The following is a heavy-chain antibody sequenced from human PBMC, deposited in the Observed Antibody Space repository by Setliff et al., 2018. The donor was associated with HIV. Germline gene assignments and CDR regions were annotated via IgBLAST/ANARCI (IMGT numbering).Heavy chain of an antibody. CDR2: IIPIFGTA. CDR3: ASSGDYYYYMDV. Sequence: SVKVSCKASGYTFSSFGISWVRQAPGQGLEWMGGIIPIFGTANYAQKFQGRVTITADESTSTAYMELSSLRSEDTAVYYCASSGDYYYYMDVWGKGTTVTVSS. D-gene: IGHD2-15*01. CDR1: GYTFSSFG. V-gene: IGHV1-69*13. J-gene: IGHJ6*03.